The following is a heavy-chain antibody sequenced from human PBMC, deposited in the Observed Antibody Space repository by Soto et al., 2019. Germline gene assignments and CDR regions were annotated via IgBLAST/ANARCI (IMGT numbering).Heavy chain of an antibody. D-gene: IGHD2-21*02. Sequence: PGGSLRLSCAASGFSFSDYYIDWVRQAPWKGLEWVGRARNKANSYTTDYAASVRGRFTISRDDSKNSLYLQMNILKTEDTAVYYCVRDAYCNGDCHRGFDPCGQGTLVPVCS. CDR3: VRDAYCNGDCHRGFDP. CDR2: ARNKANSYTT. CDR1: GFSFSDYY. J-gene: IGHJ5*02. V-gene: IGHV3-72*01.